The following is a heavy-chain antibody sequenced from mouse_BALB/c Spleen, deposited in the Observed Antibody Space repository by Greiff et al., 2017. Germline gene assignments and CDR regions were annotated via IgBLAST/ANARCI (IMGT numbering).Heavy chain of an antibody. Sequence: VMLVESGPGLVAPSQSLSITCTVSGFSLTSYDISWIRQPPGKGLEWLGVIWTGGGTNYNSAFMSRLSISKDNSKSQVFLKMNSLQTDDTAIYYCVRGYGNIAYWGQGTLVTVSA. CDR3: VRGYGNIAY. V-gene: IGHV2-9-2*01. J-gene: IGHJ3*01. CDR2: IWTGGGT. D-gene: IGHD2-10*02. CDR1: GFSLTSYD.